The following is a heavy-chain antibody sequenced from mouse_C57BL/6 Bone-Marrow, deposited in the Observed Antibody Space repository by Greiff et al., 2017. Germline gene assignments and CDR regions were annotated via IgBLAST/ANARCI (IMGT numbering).Heavy chain of an antibody. CDR1: GFTFSDYG. J-gene: IGHJ4*01. CDR2: ISSGSSTI. CDR3: ARPYDYYAMDY. Sequence: EVHLVESGGGLVKPGGSLKLSCAASGFTFSDYGMHWVRQAPEKGLEWVAYISSGSSTIYYADTVKGRFTLSRDNAKNTLFLQMTSLRSEDTAMYYCARPYDYYAMDYWGQGTSGTVSS. V-gene: IGHV5-17*01. D-gene: IGHD6-5*01.